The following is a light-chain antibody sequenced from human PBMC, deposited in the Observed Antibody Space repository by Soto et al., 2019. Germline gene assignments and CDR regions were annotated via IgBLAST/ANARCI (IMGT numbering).Light chain of an antibody. CDR3: CSYAGSNTFVV. Sequence: QSALTQPASVSGSPGQSITISCTGTSSDVGSYNLVSWYQQHPGEAPKLMIYEASKRPSGVSNRFSGSKSGNTASLTISGLQAEDEADYYCCSYAGSNTFVVFGGGTQLTVL. CDR2: EAS. J-gene: IGLJ2*01. CDR1: SSDVGSYNL. V-gene: IGLV2-23*02.